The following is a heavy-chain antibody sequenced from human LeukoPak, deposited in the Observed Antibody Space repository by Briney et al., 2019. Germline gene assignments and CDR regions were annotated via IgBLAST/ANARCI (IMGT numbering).Heavy chain of an antibody. Sequence: GGPLRLSCAASGFTFSSYGMSWVRQAPGKGLEWVSAISGSGGSTYYADSVKGRFTISRDNSKNTLYLQMNSLRAEDTAVYYCAKDHWYYDILTGYPYFDYWGQGTLVTVSS. V-gene: IGHV3-23*01. CDR3: AKDHWYYDILTGYPYFDY. J-gene: IGHJ4*02. CDR1: GFTFSSYG. CDR2: ISGSGGST. D-gene: IGHD3-9*01.